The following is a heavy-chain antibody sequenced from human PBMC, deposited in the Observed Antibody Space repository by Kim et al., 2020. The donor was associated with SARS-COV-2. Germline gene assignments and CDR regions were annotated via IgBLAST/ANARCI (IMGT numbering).Heavy chain of an antibody. CDR2: ISYDGSNK. V-gene: IGHV3-30*04. D-gene: IGHD3-10*01. Sequence: GGSLRLSCAASGFTFSSYAMHWVRQAPGKGLEWVAVISYDGSNKYYADSVKGRFTISRDNSKNTLYLQMNSLRAEDTAVYYCARAAGLYGSGSFYYYFDYWGQGTLVTVSS. CDR1: GFTFSSYA. CDR3: ARAAGLYGSGSFYYYFDY. J-gene: IGHJ4*02.